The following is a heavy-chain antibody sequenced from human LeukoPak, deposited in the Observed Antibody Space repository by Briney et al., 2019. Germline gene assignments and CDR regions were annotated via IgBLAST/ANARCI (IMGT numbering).Heavy chain of an antibody. J-gene: IGHJ6*02. CDR3: ARIYGDPVYYYGMDV. CDR1: GGSISSGSYY. Sequence: PSQTLSLTCTVSGGSISSGSYYWSWIRQPAGKGLEWIGRIYTSGSTNYNPSLKSRVTISVDTSKNQFSLKLSSVTAADTAVYYCARIYGDPVYYYGMDVWGQGTTVTVSS. CDR2: IYTSGST. D-gene: IGHD4-17*01. V-gene: IGHV4-61*02.